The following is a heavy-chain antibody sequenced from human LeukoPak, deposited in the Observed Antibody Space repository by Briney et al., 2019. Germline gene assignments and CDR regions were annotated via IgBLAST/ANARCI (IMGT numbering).Heavy chain of an antibody. CDR3: VTEFWYRFDY. J-gene: IGHJ4*02. Sequence: GGSLRLSCITSGFNFRGYNMAWVRQAPGEGLEWLATTPRDGSGKVYVDSVRGRFTISRDNAKNSIYLQMNTLSAEDTAVYFCVTEFWYRFDYWGQGLLVTVSS. CDR2: TPRDGSGK. V-gene: IGHV3-7*01. D-gene: IGHD3-3*01. CDR1: GFNFRGYN.